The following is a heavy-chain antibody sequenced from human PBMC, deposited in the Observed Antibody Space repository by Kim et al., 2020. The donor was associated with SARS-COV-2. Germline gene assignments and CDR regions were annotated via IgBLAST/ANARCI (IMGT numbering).Heavy chain of an antibody. CDR3: ARREAAAGDAFDI. D-gene: IGHD6-13*01. Sequence: YSTSLKTRLTISKDTSKNQVVLTMTNMDPVDTATYYCARREAAAGDAFDIWGQGTMVTVSS. J-gene: IGHJ3*02. V-gene: IGHV2-70*01.